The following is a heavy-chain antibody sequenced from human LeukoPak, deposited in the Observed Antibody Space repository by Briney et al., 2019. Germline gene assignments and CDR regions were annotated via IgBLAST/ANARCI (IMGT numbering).Heavy chain of an antibody. V-gene: IGHV1-18*01. CDR2: ISGYNGNT. CDR3: ARDLSSGWTTD. D-gene: IGHD6-19*01. CDR1: GYIFINYG. Sequence: GASVKVSCKASGYIFINYGISWVRQAPGQGLEWMGWISGYNGNTNYAQKLQGRVTMTTDTSTSTAYMELRSLRSVDTAVYYCARDLSSGWTTDWGQGTLVTVSS. J-gene: IGHJ4*02.